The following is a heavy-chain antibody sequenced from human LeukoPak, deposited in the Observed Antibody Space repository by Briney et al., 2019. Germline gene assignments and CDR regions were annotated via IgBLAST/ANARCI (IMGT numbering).Heavy chain of an antibody. V-gene: IGHV1-2*02. CDR1: GYTFIGYY. D-gene: IGHD3-10*01. CDR3: GRAILGGGSGDFDY. J-gene: IGHJ4*02. Sequence: ASVKASCKASGYTFIGYYIHWVRQAPGQGLEWMGWINPNSHGTNYAQKFQGRVTMTRDTSISTAYMELNRLGSADTAVYYCGRAILGGGSGDFDYWGQGTLVTVSS. CDR2: INPNSHGT.